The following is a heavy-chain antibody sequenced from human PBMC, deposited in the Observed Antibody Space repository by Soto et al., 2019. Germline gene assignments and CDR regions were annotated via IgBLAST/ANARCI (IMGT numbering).Heavy chain of an antibody. Sequence: SETLSLTCTVSGGSVSSGSYYWSWIRQPPGKGLEWIGYIYYSGSTNYNPSLKSRVTISADTSKNQLSLNLKSTTAADTAVYYCASLAPWGDHVFAVAWGQGTLVTVSS. CDR3: ASLAPWGDHVFAVA. V-gene: IGHV4-61*01. CDR2: IYYSGST. D-gene: IGHD6-19*01. CDR1: GGSVSSGSYY. J-gene: IGHJ5*02.